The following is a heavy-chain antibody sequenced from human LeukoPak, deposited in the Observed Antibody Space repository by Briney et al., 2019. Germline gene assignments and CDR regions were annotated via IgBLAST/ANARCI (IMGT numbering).Heavy chain of an antibody. D-gene: IGHD6-6*01. J-gene: IGHJ6*03. CDR2: INTDGSST. CDR3: AKAGEYSSSFSAIGNMDV. CDR1: GFTFSSYW. V-gene: IGHV3-74*01. Sequence: GGSLRLSCAASGFTFSSYWMHWVRQAPGKGLVWVSRINTDGSSTSYADSVKGRFTISRDNAKNTLYLQMNSLRAEDTAVYYCAKAGEYSSSFSAIGNMDVWGKGTTVTVSS.